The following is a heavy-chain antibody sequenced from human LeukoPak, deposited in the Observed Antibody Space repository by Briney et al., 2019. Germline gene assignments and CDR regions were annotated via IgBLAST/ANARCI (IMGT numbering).Heavy chain of an antibody. D-gene: IGHD2-15*01. V-gene: IGHV3-7*03. Sequence: PGGSLRLACAASGFTFRSDWMSWVRQSPEKGLEWAANINPDGSATYYVDSVKGRFIISRDNTKNSLYLQMNSLRAEDTAVYYCARGVAPCGQGTLVTVSS. CDR3: ARGVAP. CDR1: GFTFRSDW. CDR2: INPDGSAT. J-gene: IGHJ5*02.